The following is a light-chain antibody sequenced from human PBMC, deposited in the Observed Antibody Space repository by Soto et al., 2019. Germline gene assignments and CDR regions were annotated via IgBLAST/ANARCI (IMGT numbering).Light chain of an antibody. CDR3: HQSYSPPYP. Sequence: DIQMTQSPSSLSESVGDRVTITCRASQSISSYLNWYQQKPGKAPKLLIYAASSLQSGVPSRFSGSGSGTDFTLTISSLQPKDFETYYGHQSYSPPYPFGQGPK. V-gene: IGKV1-39*01. J-gene: IGKJ2*01. CDR2: AAS. CDR1: QSISSY.